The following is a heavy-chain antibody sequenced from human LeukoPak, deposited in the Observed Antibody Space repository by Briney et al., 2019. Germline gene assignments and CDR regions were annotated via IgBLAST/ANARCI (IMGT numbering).Heavy chain of an antibody. Sequence: HPGGSLRLSCVASGFSFNNYWMSWVRQAPGKGLEWVANIKEDGSEKYYVDSVKGRFTISRDNAKNSLYLQMDSLRGEDPAVYYCARVGQRVYVTPFDYWGQGTLVTVSS. J-gene: IGHJ4*02. V-gene: IGHV3-7*01. CDR3: ARVGQRVYVTPFDY. D-gene: IGHD2-8*01. CDR2: IKEDGSEK. CDR1: GFSFNNYW.